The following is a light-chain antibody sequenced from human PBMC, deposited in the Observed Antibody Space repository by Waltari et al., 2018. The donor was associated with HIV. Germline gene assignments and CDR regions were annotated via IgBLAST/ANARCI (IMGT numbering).Light chain of an antibody. V-gene: IGLV1-51*01. CDR2: DNN. CDR3: GTWDSSLSAVV. Sequence: QSVLTQPPSVSAAPGQKVTISCPGSTSNIGSHYVPWYQQLPGTAPNLLISDNNKRPSGIPDRFSGSKSGTSATLGITGLQTGDEADYYCGTWDSSLSAVVFGGGTKLTVL. CDR1: TSNIGSHY. J-gene: IGLJ2*01.